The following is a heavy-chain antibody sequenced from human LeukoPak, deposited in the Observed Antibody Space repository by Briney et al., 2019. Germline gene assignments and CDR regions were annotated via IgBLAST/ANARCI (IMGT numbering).Heavy chain of an antibody. D-gene: IGHD1-1*01. Sequence: KSSETLSLTCTVSGGSISPYYWSWIRQTPGKGLEWIGYILYSGTTTNYNPSLKSRVTISVDTSKNQFSLKLSSVTAADTAVYYCARVGDRNDLVYWGQETLVTVSS. J-gene: IGHJ4*02. V-gene: IGHV4-59*01. CDR2: ILYSGTTT. CDR1: GGSISPYY. CDR3: ARVGDRNDLVY.